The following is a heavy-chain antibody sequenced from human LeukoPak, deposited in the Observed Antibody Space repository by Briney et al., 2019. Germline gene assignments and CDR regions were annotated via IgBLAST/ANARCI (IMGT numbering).Heavy chain of an antibody. Sequence: SETLSLTCTVSGGSISSYYWSWIRQPPGKGLEWIGEINHSGSTNYNPSLKSRVTISVDTSKNQFSLKLSSVTAADTAVYYCARRGRRHIVGATACFDYWGQGTLVTVSS. CDR1: GGSISSYY. V-gene: IGHV4-34*01. J-gene: IGHJ4*02. CDR3: ARRGRRHIVGATACFDY. CDR2: INHSGST. D-gene: IGHD1-26*01.